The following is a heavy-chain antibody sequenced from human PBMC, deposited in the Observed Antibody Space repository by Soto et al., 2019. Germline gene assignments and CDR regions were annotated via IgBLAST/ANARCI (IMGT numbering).Heavy chain of an antibody. CDR3: ARGVTMVRGVGLFYFDY. Sequence: QVQLQESGPGLVKPSQTLSLTCTVSGGSISSGGYYWSWIRQHPGKGLEWIGYMYYSGSTYYNPSLKSRITISVVTSKKKFSLKLSSVTAAGTAVYYCARGVTMVRGVGLFYFDYWSQGTLVTVSS. J-gene: IGHJ4*02. D-gene: IGHD3-10*01. CDR1: GGSISSGGYY. V-gene: IGHV4-31*03. CDR2: MYYSGST.